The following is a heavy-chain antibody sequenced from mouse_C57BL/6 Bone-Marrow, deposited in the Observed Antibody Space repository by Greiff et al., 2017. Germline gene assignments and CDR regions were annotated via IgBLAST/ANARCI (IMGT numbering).Heavy chain of an antibody. V-gene: IGHV5-4*01. Sequence: EVHLVESGGGLVKPGGSLKLSCAASGFTFSSYAMSWFRQTPEKRLEWVATISDGGSYTYYPDNVKCRFTISRDNAKNNLYLQMSHLKSEDTAMYYCARWLLGAMDYWGQGTSVTVSS. CDR1: GFTFSSYA. CDR3: ARWLLGAMDY. J-gene: IGHJ4*01. D-gene: IGHD2-3*01. CDR2: ISDGGSYT.